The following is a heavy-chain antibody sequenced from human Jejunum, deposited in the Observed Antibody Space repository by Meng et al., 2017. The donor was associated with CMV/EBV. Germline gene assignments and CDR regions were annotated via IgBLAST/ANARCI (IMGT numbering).Heavy chain of an antibody. CDR1: GFALSERY. CDR3: VRKAIQTGHFDY. D-gene: IGHD7-27*01. V-gene: IGHV3-72*01. J-gene: IGHJ4*02. Sequence: SGFALSERYMDWVRQGAGKGMEWVGRIRDKPNSYSTEYAASVKGRFTISRDDSKNSLYLQMNSLQTEDTAVYYCVRKAIQTGHFDYWGQGTLVTVSS. CDR2: IRDKPNSYST.